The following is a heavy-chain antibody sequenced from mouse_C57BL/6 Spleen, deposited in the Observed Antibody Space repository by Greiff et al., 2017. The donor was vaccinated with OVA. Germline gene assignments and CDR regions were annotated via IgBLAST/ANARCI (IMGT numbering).Heavy chain of an antibody. J-gene: IGHJ1*03. D-gene: IGHD2-5*01. V-gene: IGHV1-69*01. CDR2: IDPSDSYT. CDR3: ARIYYSNPEWYFDV. Sequence: QVQLQQPGAELVMPGASVKLSCKASGYTFTSYWMHWVKQRPGQGLEWIGEIDPSDSYTNYNQKFKGKSTLTVDKSSSTAYMQLSSLTSEDSAVYYCARIYYSNPEWYFDVGGTGTTVTVAS. CDR1: GYTFTSYW.